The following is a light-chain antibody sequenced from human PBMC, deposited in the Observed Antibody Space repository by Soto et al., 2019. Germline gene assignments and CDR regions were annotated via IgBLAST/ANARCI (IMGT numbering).Light chain of an antibody. Sequence: QSVLTQPPSASGTPGQTVTISCSGSSSNIGSAYIYWYQHLPGTAPKLLIYRNNQRPSGVPDRFSASKSGTSASLAISGLRSDDDAVYYCAAWDDSLVVFGGGTKMTVL. CDR3: AAWDDSLVV. CDR1: SSNIGSAY. J-gene: IGLJ2*01. V-gene: IGLV1-47*01. CDR2: RNN.